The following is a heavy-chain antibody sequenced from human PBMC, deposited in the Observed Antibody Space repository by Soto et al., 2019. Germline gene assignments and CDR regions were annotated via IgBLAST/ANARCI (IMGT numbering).Heavy chain of an antibody. Sequence: QVQLVQSGAEVRKPGASVKLSCQTSGYPFNSYHMHWVRLAPGQGLEWMGVINPTEGRTRYSQKFQDRVTITRDTSTSTVYMELSSLRSEDTAMYFCARGREISFGYNWFDPWGQGTRVTVSS. CDR1: GYPFNSYH. CDR3: ARGREISFGYNWFDP. CDR2: INPTEGRT. J-gene: IGHJ5*02. D-gene: IGHD5-18*01. V-gene: IGHV1-46*02.